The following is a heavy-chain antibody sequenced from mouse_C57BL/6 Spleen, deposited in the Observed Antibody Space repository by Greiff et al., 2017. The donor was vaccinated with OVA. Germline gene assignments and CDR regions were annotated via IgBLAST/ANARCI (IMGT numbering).Heavy chain of an antibody. Sequence: EVKLQESGPGLVKPSQSLSLTCSVSGYSFTSGYYWNWIRQFPGNKLEWMGYISYDGSNNYNPALKHQISITRDTSKKQCFLKLNSVTTEDTATYYCARGGYYYGSSYWYFDVWGTGTTVTVSS. CDR1: GYSFTSGYY. V-gene: IGHV3-6*01. CDR2: ISYDGSN. CDR3: ARGGYYYGSSYWYFDV. J-gene: IGHJ1*03. D-gene: IGHD1-1*01.